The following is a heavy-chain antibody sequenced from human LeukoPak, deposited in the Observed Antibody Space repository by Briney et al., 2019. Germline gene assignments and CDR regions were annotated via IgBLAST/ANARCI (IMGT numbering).Heavy chain of an antibody. J-gene: IGHJ3*02. CDR3: ARDRDVVVVTAELAFDI. Sequence: GASVKVSCKASGYTFTSYDINWVRQATGQGLEWMGWISAYNGNTNYAQKLQGRVTMTTDTSTSTAYMELRSLRSDDTAVYYCARDRDVVVVTAELAFDIWGQGTMVTVSS. V-gene: IGHV1-18*01. CDR1: GYTFTSYD. D-gene: IGHD2-21*02. CDR2: ISAYNGNT.